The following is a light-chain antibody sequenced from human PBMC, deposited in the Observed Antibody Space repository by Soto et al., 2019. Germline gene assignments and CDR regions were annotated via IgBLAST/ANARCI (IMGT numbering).Light chain of an antibody. CDR3: QQYNTYST. V-gene: IGKV1-5*03. Sequence: QMTQSPSTLSASVGDTVTITCRASQSISTWLAWYQQKPGKAPKLLIYKASTLESGVPSWFSGSGSGTEFTLTISSLQPDDFATYYCQQYNTYSTFGQGTKVEIK. CDR2: KAS. CDR1: QSISTW. J-gene: IGKJ1*01.